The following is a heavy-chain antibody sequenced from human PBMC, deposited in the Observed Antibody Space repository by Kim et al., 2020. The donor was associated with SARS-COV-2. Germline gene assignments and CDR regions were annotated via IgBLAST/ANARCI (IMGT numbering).Heavy chain of an antibody. V-gene: IGHV3-64*01. CDR3: ARGRGNYYYYMDV. J-gene: IGHJ6*03. Sequence: YANSVKGRLTISRANSKNTLYLQMGSLRAEDMAVYYCARGRGNYYYYMDVWGKGTTVTVSS.